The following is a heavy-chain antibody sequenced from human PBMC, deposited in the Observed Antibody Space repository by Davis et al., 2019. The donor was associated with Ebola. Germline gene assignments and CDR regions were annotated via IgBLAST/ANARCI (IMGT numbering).Heavy chain of an antibody. CDR1: GFTFSDYG. V-gene: IGHV3-33*01. CDR3: ARGSVWPDY. CDR2: VWYNGGNQ. D-gene: IGHD6-25*01. Sequence: PGGSLRLSCAASGFTFSDYGMHWVRQSPGKGLEWVAHVWYNGGNQYYANSVEGRFTVSRDNSKNTLYLQMDSLRAEDTALYYCARGSVWPDYWGRGTLVTVSS. J-gene: IGHJ4*02.